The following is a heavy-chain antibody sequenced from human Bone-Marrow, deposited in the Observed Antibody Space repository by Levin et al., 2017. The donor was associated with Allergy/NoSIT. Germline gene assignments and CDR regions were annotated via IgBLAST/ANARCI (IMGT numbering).Heavy chain of an antibody. D-gene: IGHD5-12*01. CDR3: ATVSGSGYYYFDY. CDR2: FDPEDGDT. V-gene: IGHV1-24*01. CDR1: GYTLSELS. J-gene: IGHJ4*02. Sequence: VASVKVSCNVSGYTLSELSMHWVRQAPVKGLEWMGGFDPEDGDTLYAQKFQGRVTMTEDTSTDTAYIELSGLTSEDTAVYYCATVSGSGYYYFDYWGQGTLVTVSS.